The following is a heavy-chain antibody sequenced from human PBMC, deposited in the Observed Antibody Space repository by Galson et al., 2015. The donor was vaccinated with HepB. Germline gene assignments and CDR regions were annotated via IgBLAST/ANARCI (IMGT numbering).Heavy chain of an antibody. J-gene: IGHJ6*02. CDR2: ISYDGSNK. CDR3: ARGAMVGIYYYYGMDV. CDR1: GFTFSSYA. Sequence: SLRLSCAASGFTFSSYAMHWVRQAPGKGLEWVAVISYDGSNKYYADSVKGRFTISRDNSKNTLYLQMNSLRAEDTAVYYCARGAMVGIYYYYGMDVWGQGTTVTVSS. D-gene: IGHD5-18*01. V-gene: IGHV3-30*04.